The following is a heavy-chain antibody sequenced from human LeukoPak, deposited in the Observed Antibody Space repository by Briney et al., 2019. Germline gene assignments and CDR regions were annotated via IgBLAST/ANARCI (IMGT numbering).Heavy chain of an antibody. CDR3: ARHNYDFDFDY. CDR2: IKPYVGDT. V-gene: IGHV1-2*02. J-gene: IGHJ4*02. D-gene: IGHD4-11*01. CDR1: GYTFTNLY. Sequence: ASVRVSCKASGYTFTNLYMYWVRQAHGQGLEWMGLIKPYVGDTYYAQKFQGRVTMTRDTSVSTAYMELSRLTSDDTAVYFCARHNYDFDFDYWGQGTLVTVSS.